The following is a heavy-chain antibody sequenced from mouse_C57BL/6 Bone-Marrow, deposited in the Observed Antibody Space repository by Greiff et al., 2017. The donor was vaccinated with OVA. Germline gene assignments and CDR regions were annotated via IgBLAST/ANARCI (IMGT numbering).Heavy chain of an antibody. CDR1: GFTFSSYG. CDR3: ARHDYDPGVLDY. J-gene: IGHJ2*01. Sequence: EVKLMESGGDLVKPGGSLKLSCAASGFTFSSYGMSWVRQTPDKRLEWVATISSGGSYTYYPDSVKGRFTISRDNAKNTLYLQMSSLKSEDTAMYYCARHDYDPGVLDYWGQGTTLTVSS. V-gene: IGHV5-6*01. D-gene: IGHD2-4*01. CDR2: ISSGGSYT.